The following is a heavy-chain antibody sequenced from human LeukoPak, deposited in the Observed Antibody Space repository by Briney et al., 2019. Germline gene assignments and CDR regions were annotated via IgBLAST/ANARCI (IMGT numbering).Heavy chain of an antibody. D-gene: IGHD2-21*01. V-gene: IGHV3-7*01. CDR1: GFTFSSYW. CDR2: IKEDGSAK. Sequence: GGSLRLSCAASGFTFSSYWMPWVRQAPGKGLEWVANIKEDGSAKYHVDSVKGRFTISRDNAKNSLYLQMNSLRVEDTAVYYCTRDTGCSGGACYSFYDYWGQGTLVTVSS. CDR3: TRDTGCSGGACYSFYDY. J-gene: IGHJ4*02.